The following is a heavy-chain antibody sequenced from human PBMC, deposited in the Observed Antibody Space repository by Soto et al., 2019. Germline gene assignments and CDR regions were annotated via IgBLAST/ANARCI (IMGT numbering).Heavy chain of an antibody. J-gene: IGHJ4*02. V-gene: IGHV4-59*08. D-gene: IGHD4-17*01. CDR2: INYSGST. Sequence: SSETLSLTCTVSGGSISSYYWSWIRQPPGKGLEWIGYINYSGSTNYNPSLESRVTISVDTSKNQFSLRLSSVTAADTAVYYCARHKTTAATWDYWGQGTLVTVSS. CDR1: GGSISSYY. CDR3: ARHKTTAATWDY.